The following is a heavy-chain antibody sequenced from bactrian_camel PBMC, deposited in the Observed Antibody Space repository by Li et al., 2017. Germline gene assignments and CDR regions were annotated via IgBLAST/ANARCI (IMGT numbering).Heavy chain of an antibody. CDR2: IPNRGGGS. V-gene: IGHV3S1*01. Sequence: HVQLVESGGGAVQAGGSLRLSCAASGSTSRHARSCMAWFRQIGKQREGVAAIPNRGGGSYTADSVKGRFSISLDSAKNTLILQINTLRPEDTAMYYCAAGLNPRGASYLSDQAYNYWGQGTQVTVS. D-gene: IGHD3*01. J-gene: IGHJ4*01. CDR3: AAGLNPRGASYLSDQAYNY. CDR1: GSTSRHARSC.